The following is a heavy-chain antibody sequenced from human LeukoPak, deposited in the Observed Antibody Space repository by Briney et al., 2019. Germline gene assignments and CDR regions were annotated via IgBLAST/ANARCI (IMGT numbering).Heavy chain of an antibody. Sequence: SETLSLTCTVSGVSISSDSYYWSWIRQPAGKGLEWIGRFYTSGTTNYNPSLKSRVTISVDTSKNQFPLKLRSVTAADTALYYCARSELSCSGGSCPTRYAFDIWGQGTVVTASS. J-gene: IGHJ3*02. CDR2: FYTSGTT. V-gene: IGHV4-61*02. CDR3: ARSELSCSGGSCPTRYAFDI. CDR1: GVSISSDSYY. D-gene: IGHD2-15*01.